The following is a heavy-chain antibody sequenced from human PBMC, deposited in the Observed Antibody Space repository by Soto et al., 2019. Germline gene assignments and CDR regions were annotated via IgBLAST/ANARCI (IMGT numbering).Heavy chain of an antibody. CDR1: GYTFTSYA. Sequence: QVQLVQSGAEVKKPGASVKVSCKASGYTFTSYAMHWVRQAPGQRLEWMGWINAGNGNTKYSQKFPGRVTITRDTSASTAYMELSSLRSEDTAVYYCARVLGGYTVTTRYYYYMDVWGKGTTVTVSS. J-gene: IGHJ6*03. D-gene: IGHD4-17*01. V-gene: IGHV1-3*01. CDR2: INAGNGNT. CDR3: ARVLGGYTVTTRYYYYMDV.